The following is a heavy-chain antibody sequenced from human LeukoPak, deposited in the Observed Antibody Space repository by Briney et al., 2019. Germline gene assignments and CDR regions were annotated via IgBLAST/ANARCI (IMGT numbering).Heavy chain of an antibody. V-gene: IGHV3-23*01. CDR2: ISGRGGST. CDR1: GFTFSSYA. J-gene: IGHJ4*02. D-gene: IGHD5-12*01. Sequence: GGSLRLSCAASGFTFSSYAMSWVRQAPGKGLGWVSAISGRGGSTYYADSVKGRFTISRDNSKNTLYLQLNSLRAEDTAVYYCAIDSGYDFGFDYWGQGTLVTVSS. CDR3: AIDSGYDFGFDY.